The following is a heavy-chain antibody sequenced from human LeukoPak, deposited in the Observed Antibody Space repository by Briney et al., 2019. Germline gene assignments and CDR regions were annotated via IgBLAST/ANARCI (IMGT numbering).Heavy chain of an antibody. D-gene: IGHD5-24*01. Sequence: EASVKVSCKASGGTFSSYAISWVRQAPGQGLEWMGWISAYNGNTNYAQKLQGRVTMTTDTSTSTAYMELRSLRSDDTAVYYCARDPDGYNLNYASDDAFDIWGQGTMVTVSS. CDR3: ARDPDGYNLNYASDDAFDI. CDR2: ISAYNGNT. V-gene: IGHV1-18*01. CDR1: GGTFSSYA. J-gene: IGHJ3*02.